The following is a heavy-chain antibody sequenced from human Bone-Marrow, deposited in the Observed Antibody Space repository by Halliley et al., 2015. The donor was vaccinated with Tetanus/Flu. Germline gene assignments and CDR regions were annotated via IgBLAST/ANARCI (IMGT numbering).Heavy chain of an antibody. J-gene: IGHJ4*02. CDR2: VYDSGST. V-gene: IGHV4-59*01. D-gene: IGHD1-26*01. CDR1: GGSIKSFF. Sequence: TLSLTCTVSGGSIKSFFWSWIRQSPPKGLEWLGYVYDSGSTNYNPSLKSRVTISADTSKNQLSLKLTSVTAADTAVYFCARGCGPLDHWGQGTLVTVSS. CDR3: ARGCGPLDH.